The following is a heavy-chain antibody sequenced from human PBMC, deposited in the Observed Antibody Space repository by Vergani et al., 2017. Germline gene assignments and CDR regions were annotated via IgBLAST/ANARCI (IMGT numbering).Heavy chain of an antibody. J-gene: IGHJ4*02. CDR2: IHYSGST. D-gene: IGHD3-22*01. Sequence: QLHLQESGPGPVKPSETLSLTCLVSGGSISSSSYYWDWIRQPPGKGLEWIGSIHYSGSTSYNPSLKSRVTISVDTSKNHFSLKLSSVTAADTAVYYCAREGDSSGWALDYWGQGTLVTVSS. V-gene: IGHV4-39*07. CDR1: GGSISSSSYY. CDR3: AREGDSSGWALDY.